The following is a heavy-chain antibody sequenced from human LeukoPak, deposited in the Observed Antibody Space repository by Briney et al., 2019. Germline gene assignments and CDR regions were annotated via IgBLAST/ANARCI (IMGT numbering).Heavy chain of an antibody. CDR1: GDGVSSNSAA. D-gene: IGHD6-19*01. CDR2: TYYRSKWYS. J-gene: IGHJ5*02. Sequence: SQTLSLTCAISGDGVSSNSAAWSWIRQSPSRGLEWLGRTYYRSKWYSDYAVSVKSRIIINPDTSKNQFSLQLNSVTPEDTAVYYCAKLGDSSTWGQGTLVTVSS. CDR3: AKLGDSST. V-gene: IGHV6-1*01.